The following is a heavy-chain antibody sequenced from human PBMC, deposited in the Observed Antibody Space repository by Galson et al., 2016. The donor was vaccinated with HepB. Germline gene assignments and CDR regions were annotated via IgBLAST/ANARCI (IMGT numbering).Heavy chain of an antibody. CDR3: ASYYGDYSSSAFDY. Sequence: SLRLSCAASGLTFSDHYLHWVRQAPGKGLEWVGRSRNRANSYTTEYAASVEGRFTISRDNSRNSLYLQMNNLKSEDTAVYYCASYYGDYSSSAFDYWGQGTLVTVSS. D-gene: IGHD4-17*01. J-gene: IGHJ4*02. V-gene: IGHV3-72*01. CDR2: SRNRANSYTT. CDR1: GLTFSDHY.